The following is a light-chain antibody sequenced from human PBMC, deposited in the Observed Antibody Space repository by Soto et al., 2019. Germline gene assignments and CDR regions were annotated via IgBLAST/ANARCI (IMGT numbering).Light chain of an antibody. V-gene: IGKV1-9*01. J-gene: IGKJ3*01. Sequence: DIQLTQSPSFLSASVGDRVTITCRASQGISSYLAWYQQKPGKAPKLLIYAASTLQSGVPSRFSGSGSGTEFTLTINGLQPEYFATYYCQQLNSYPLTFGPETKVDIK. CDR2: AAS. CDR1: QGISSY. CDR3: QQLNSYPLT.